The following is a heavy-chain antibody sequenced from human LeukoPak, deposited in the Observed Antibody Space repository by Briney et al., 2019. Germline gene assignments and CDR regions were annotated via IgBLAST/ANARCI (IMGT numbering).Heavy chain of an antibody. J-gene: IGHJ6*02. CDR2: ISYDGSNK. CDR1: GFTFSSYA. Sequence: GRSLRLSCAASGFTFSSYAMHWVRQAPGKGLEWVAVISYDGSNKYYADSVKGRFTISRDNAKNSLYLQMNSLRDEDTAVYYCARGDKHSSGYFRVYYYYGMDVWGQGTTVTVSS. D-gene: IGHD3-22*01. CDR3: ARGDKHSSGYFRVYYYYGMDV. V-gene: IGHV3-30-3*01.